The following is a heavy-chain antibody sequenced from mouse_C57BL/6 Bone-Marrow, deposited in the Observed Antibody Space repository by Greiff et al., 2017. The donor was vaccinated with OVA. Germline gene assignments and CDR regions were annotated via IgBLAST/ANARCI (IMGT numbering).Heavy chain of an antibody. Sequence: QVQLQQPGAELVKPGASVKLSCKASGYTFTSYWMQWVKQRPGQGLEWIGEIDPSDSYTNYNQKFKGKATLTVDTSSSTAYMQLSSLTSEDSAVYYCARGYYGPGFAYWGQGTLVTVSA. CDR2: IDPSDSYT. CDR3: ARGYYGPGFAY. V-gene: IGHV1-50*01. J-gene: IGHJ3*01. CDR1: GYTFTSYW. D-gene: IGHD1-1*01.